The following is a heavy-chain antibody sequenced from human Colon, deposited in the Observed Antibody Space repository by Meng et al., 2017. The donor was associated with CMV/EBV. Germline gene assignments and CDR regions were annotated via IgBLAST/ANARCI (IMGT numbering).Heavy chain of an antibody. CDR2: INATGSIV. V-gene: IGHV3-48*03. Sequence: GESLKISCVGSGFIFSKYEMNWVRQAPGKGLEWISYINATGSIVQYADAVKGRFTISRDNAKNSLYLQMNSLRAEDTAVYYCATRVPYQLLYYYGMDVWGQGTTVTVSS. D-gene: IGHD2-2*01. CDR3: ATRVPYQLLYYYGMDV. J-gene: IGHJ6*02. CDR1: GFIFSKYE.